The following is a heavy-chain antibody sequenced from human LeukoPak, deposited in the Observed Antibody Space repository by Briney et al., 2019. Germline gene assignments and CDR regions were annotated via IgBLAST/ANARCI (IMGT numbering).Heavy chain of an antibody. CDR3: TTGIRGD. Sequence: GGSLRLSCAASGFTFSDAWISWVRQAPGKGLEWIARIKGKADGGTKDYAAPVKGRFTVSRDDSENTLYLQMNSLKTEDTAVYYCTTGIRGDWGQGTLVTVSS. V-gene: IGHV3-15*01. CDR1: GFTFSDAW. J-gene: IGHJ4*02. D-gene: IGHD3-10*01. CDR2: IKGKADGGTK.